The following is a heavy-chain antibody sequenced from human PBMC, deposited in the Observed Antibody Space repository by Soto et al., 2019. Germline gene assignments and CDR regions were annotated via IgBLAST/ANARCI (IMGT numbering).Heavy chain of an antibody. V-gene: IGHV4-39*01. Sequence: SETLSLTCTVSGGSISSSSYYWGWIRQPPGKGLEWIGSIYYSGSTYYNPSLKSRVPISVDTSKNQFSLKLSSVTAADTAVYYCARQGSHWLVRYYFDYWGQGTLVTVSS. J-gene: IGHJ4*02. CDR1: GGSISSSSYY. CDR3: ARQGSHWLVRYYFDY. CDR2: IYYSGST. D-gene: IGHD6-19*01.